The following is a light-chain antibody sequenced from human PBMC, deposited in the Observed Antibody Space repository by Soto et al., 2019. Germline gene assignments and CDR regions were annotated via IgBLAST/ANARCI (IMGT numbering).Light chain of an antibody. V-gene: IGKV3-15*01. CDR1: QSVSSN. CDR2: GAS. CDR3: QQYNSYSGM. J-gene: IGKJ1*01. Sequence: EIVMTQSPSTLSVSPGERATLSCRASQSVSSNLAWYQQKPGQAPRLLIYGASTRATGIPARFSGSGSGTDFTLTISRLEPDDFASYYCQQYNSYSGMFGQGTKVDIK.